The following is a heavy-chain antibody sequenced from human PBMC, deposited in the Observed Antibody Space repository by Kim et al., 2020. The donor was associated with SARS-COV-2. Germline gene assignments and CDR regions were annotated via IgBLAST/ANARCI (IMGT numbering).Heavy chain of an antibody. CDR2: FFRRGST. V-gene: IGHV4-59*13. Sequence: SETLSLTCTVSGAPISSYYWVWVRQPPGKGLEWMATFFRRGSTSSNPSLKSRATISANTSNHQSSLQLRSVTAAKTAVYYGGGWDYVDSAGLVHWGQGTL. J-gene: IGHJ4*02. CDR3: GGWDYVDSAGLVH. D-gene: IGHD4-17*01. CDR1: GAPISSYY.